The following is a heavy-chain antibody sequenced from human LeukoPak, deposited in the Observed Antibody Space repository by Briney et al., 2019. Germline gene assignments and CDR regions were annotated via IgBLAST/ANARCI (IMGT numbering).Heavy chain of an antibody. CDR3: ARQSRGASSGWYEEYYYYYMDV. Sequence: ASVKASCKASGYTFTSYDINWVRQATGQGLEWMGWMNPNSGNTGYAQKFQGRVTITRNTSISTAYLQWSSLKASDTAMYYCARQSRGASSGWYEEYYYYYMDVWGKGTTVTISS. V-gene: IGHV1-8*03. D-gene: IGHD6-19*01. J-gene: IGHJ6*03. CDR2: MNPNSGNT. CDR1: GYTFTSYD.